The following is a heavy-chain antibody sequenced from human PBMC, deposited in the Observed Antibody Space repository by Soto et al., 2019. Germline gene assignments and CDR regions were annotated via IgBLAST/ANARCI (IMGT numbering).Heavy chain of an antibody. V-gene: IGHV3-30-3*01. Sequence: GGSLRLSCAASGFTFSTYAMQWVRQSPGKGLEWVAVISYDGSTKYYADSVKGRFTISRDNSKNTLYLQMNSLGAEDTALFYCARDKKGYGDYLDYWGQGTLVTVSS. CDR2: ISYDGSTK. J-gene: IGHJ4*02. CDR1: GFTFSTYA. CDR3: ARDKKGYGDYLDY. D-gene: IGHD4-17*01.